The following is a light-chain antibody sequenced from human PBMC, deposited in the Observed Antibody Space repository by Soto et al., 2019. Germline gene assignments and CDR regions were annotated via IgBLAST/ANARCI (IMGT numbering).Light chain of an antibody. CDR1: QSISSY. Sequence: DFSMTQSPSSLSASVGDRVTITWRASQSISSYLNWYQHKPGKAPKLLIYAASSLQSGVPSRFSGSGSGTDFTLTISSLQPEDFATYYCQQSYSTPWTFGQGTKVDIK. V-gene: IGKV1-39*01. J-gene: IGKJ1*01. CDR2: AAS. CDR3: QQSYSTPWT.